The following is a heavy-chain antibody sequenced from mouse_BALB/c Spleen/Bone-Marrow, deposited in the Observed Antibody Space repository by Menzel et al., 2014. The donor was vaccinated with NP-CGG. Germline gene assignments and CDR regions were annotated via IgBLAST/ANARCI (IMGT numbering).Heavy chain of an antibody. CDR2: ISSGGSYT. V-gene: IGHV5-6*02. J-gene: IGHJ4*01. Sequence: DVMLAESGGDLVKPGGSLKLSCVASGFTFSNYGMSWVRQTPDKRLEWVATISSGGSYTYFPDSVKGRLTISRDNAKNTLYLQMNSLKSEDAAMYYCARLTPDYAMDYWGQGTSVTVSS. D-gene: IGHD1-3*01. CDR3: ARLTPDYAMDY. CDR1: GFTFSNYG.